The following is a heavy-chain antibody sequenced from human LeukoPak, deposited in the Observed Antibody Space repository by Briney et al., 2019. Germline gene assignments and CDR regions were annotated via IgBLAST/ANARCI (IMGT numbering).Heavy chain of an antibody. CDR3: ARCLDWSYRFDY. D-gene: IGHD1-26*01. V-gene: IGHV4-34*01. J-gene: IGHJ4*02. CDR2: INHSGST. Sequence: PSETLSLTCAVYGGSFSGYYWSWIRQPPGKGREWMGEINHSGSTNYNPSLKSRVTISVDTSKNQFSLKLSSVTAADTAVYYCARCLDWSYRFDYWGQGTLVTVSS. CDR1: GGSFSGYY.